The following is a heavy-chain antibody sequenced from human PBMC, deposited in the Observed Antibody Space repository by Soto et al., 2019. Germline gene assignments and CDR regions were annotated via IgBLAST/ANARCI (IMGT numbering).Heavy chain of an antibody. D-gene: IGHD1-7*01. CDR1: GFTFSSYD. Sequence: PGGSLRLSCAASGFTFSSYDMHWVRQATGKGLEWVSAIGTAGDTYYPGSVKGRSTISRENAKNSLYLQMNSLRAGDTAVYYCARGLNWNYVQGRVYNWFDPWGQGTLVTVSS. CDR2: IGTAGDT. CDR3: ARGLNWNYVQGRVYNWFDP. V-gene: IGHV3-13*01. J-gene: IGHJ5*02.